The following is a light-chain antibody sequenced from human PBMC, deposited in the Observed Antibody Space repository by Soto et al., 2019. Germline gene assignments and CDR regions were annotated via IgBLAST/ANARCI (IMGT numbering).Light chain of an antibody. Sequence: EIVLTQSPATLSLSPGERATLSCRASQSVSSYLAWYQQKPGQAPRLLIYDASNRATGIPARFSGSGSRTEFTLTISRLEAEDVAFYYGQHRNNWPPGELTCGGGTKVEIK. CDR2: DAS. J-gene: IGKJ4*01. V-gene: IGKV3-11*01. CDR3: QHRNNWPPGELT. CDR1: QSVSSY.